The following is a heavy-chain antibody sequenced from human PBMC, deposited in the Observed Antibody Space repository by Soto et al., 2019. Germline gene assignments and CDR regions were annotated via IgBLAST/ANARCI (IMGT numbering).Heavy chain of an antibody. Sequence: ASVKVSCKASGFTFTSSAVQWVRQARGQRLEWIGWIVVGSGNTNYAQKFQERVTITRDMSKSTAYMELSSLRSEDTAVYYCAADAKVLWGAIDAFDIWGQGTMVTVSS. CDR2: IVVGSGNT. CDR3: AADAKVLWGAIDAFDI. V-gene: IGHV1-58*01. CDR1: GFTFTSSA. J-gene: IGHJ3*02. D-gene: IGHD2-2*01.